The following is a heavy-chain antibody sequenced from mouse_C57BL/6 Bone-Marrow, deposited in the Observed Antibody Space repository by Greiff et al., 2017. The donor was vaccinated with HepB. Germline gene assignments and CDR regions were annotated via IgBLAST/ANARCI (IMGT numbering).Heavy chain of an antibody. J-gene: IGHJ1*03. D-gene: IGHD6-1*01. CDR2: IRNKANGYTT. CDR3: ARYIAFFDV. CDR1: GFTFTDYY. Sequence: VQLKESGGGLVQPGGSLSLSCAASGFTFTDYYMSWVRQPPGKALEWLGFIRNKANGYTTEYSASVKGRFTISRDNSQRILYLQMNALRAEDSATYYCARYIAFFDVWGTGTPVTVSS. V-gene: IGHV7-3*01.